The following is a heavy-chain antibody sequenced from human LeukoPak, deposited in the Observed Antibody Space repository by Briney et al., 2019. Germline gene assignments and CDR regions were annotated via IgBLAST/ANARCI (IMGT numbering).Heavy chain of an antibody. CDR2: VHLDGRT. V-gene: IGHV4-4*02. D-gene: IGHD3-3*01. CDR1: GGSVTSTNW. J-gene: IGHJ4*02. CDR3: AREGGFFRPLDY. Sequence: PSETLSLTCGVSGGSVTSTNWWTWVRQPPGKGLEWIGEVHLDGRTNYNPSLKSRLTISVDLSENHISLKLTSVTAADTAVYYCAREGGFFRPLDYSGQGTLVTVSS.